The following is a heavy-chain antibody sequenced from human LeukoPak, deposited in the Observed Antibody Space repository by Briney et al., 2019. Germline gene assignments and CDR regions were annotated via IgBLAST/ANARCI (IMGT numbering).Heavy chain of an antibody. D-gene: IGHD2-15*01. CDR2: ISGSSNDI. Sequence: GGSLRLSCAASGFPFSIYTMNWVRQAPGKGLEWVSSISGSSNDIYWADSVKGRFTISRDNAKNSLYLQMNSLRAEDTAVYYCATDYYCSGGSCYPPDWGQGTLVTVSS. V-gene: IGHV3-21*01. J-gene: IGHJ4*02. CDR3: ATDYYCSGGSCYPPD. CDR1: GFPFSIYT.